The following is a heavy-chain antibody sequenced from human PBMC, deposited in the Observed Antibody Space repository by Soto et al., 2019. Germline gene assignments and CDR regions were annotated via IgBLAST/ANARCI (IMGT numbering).Heavy chain of an antibody. Sequence: QVQLVQSGAEVKKPGASVKVSCKASGYTFTSYGISWGRQAPGQGLEWMGWIRAYNGNTNYAQKLQGRVTMTTDTSTSTAYMELRSLRSDDTDVYYCARVSGQWLVLNYYYGMDVWGQGTTVTVSS. CDR3: ARVSGQWLVLNYYYGMDV. J-gene: IGHJ6*02. D-gene: IGHD6-19*01. CDR2: IRAYNGNT. V-gene: IGHV1-18*01. CDR1: GYTFTSYG.